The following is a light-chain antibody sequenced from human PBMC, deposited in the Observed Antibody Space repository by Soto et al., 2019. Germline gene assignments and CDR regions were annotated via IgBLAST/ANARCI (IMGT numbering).Light chain of an antibody. Sequence: DIQMTQSPSSLSASVGDRVTITCQASQDISNYLNWYQQKPGKAPKLLIYDASNLEPGVPSRFSGSGSGTDFTLNITSMQPDDIATYSCQQYKHRITFGQGTRLEIK. CDR3: QQYKHRIT. CDR2: DAS. CDR1: QDISNY. V-gene: IGKV1-33*01. J-gene: IGKJ5*01.